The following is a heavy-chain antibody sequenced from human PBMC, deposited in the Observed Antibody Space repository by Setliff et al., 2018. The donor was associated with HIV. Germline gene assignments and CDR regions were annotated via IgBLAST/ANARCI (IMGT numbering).Heavy chain of an antibody. CDR1: GYTFSSYA. V-gene: IGHV1-3*04. CDR2: INTGNGNT. CDR3: AREGNDLLLIDF. D-gene: IGHD1-1*01. J-gene: IGHJ4*02. Sequence: ASVKVSCKASGYTFSSYAINWVRQAPGQRLEWMGRINTGNGNTRYSQNFQGRVTITSDTSASTAYMEVSSLRSEDTALYYCAREGNDLLLIDFWGQGTLVTVSS.